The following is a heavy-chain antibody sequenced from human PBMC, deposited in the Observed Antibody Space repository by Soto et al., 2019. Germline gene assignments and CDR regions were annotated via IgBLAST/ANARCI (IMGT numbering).Heavy chain of an antibody. D-gene: IGHD3-3*01. CDR3: AKDFLEEYDFWSGPLGPFDY. CDR2: ISGSGGST. CDR1: GFTFSSYA. J-gene: IGHJ4*02. Sequence: EVQLLESGGGLVQPGGSLRLSCAASGFTFSSYAMSWVRQAPGKGLEWVSGISGSGGSTYYADSVKGRFTISRHNSNNTLYLQMNSLRAEDTAVYYCAKDFLEEYDFWSGPLGPFDYWGQGTLVTVSS. V-gene: IGHV3-23*01.